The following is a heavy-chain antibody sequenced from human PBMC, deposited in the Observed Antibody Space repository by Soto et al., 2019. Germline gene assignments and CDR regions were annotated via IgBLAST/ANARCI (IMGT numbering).Heavy chain of an antibody. CDR3: ARQPYRSVAAMV. Sequence: SETLSLTCTVSGASISGSSYYWGWIRQAPGKGLEWIGNVYDSGTTYYNPSLKSRVTISVDTSNNQFSLKLSSVTAADTAVYYCARQPYRSVAAMVWGQGTQVTVSS. CDR1: GASISGSSYY. V-gene: IGHV4-39*01. CDR2: VYDSGTT. D-gene: IGHD6-6*01. J-gene: IGHJ4*02.